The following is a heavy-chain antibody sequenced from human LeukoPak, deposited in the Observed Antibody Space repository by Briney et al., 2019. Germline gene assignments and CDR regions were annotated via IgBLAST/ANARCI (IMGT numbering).Heavy chain of an antibody. D-gene: IGHD1-26*01. CDR1: GFTFSSFW. CDR2: IKQDGSEK. J-gene: IGHJ4*02. CDR3: ARDNTLKGYSGSYFD. Sequence: GGSQRLSCATSGFTFSSFWISWVRQAPGKGLEWVANIKQDGSEKYYVDSVKGRFTISRDNAKNSLYLQMNSLRAEDTAVYYCARDNTLKGYSGSYFDWGQGTLVTVSS. V-gene: IGHV3-7*05.